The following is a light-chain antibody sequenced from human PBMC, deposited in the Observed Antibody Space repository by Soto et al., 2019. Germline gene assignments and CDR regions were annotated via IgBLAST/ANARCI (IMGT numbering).Light chain of an antibody. CDR2: GGS. Sequence: EIVLTQSPGPLSLSPGSRATLSCRASQSVSGSKLAWYQQRPGQAPRLLIYGGSSRATDIPARFSGSGSGTEYNLTISRLEPEDFALYFCHQHVTSPFTFGQGTKLEI. CDR1: QSVSGSK. CDR3: HQHVTSPFT. J-gene: IGKJ2*01. V-gene: IGKV3-20*01.